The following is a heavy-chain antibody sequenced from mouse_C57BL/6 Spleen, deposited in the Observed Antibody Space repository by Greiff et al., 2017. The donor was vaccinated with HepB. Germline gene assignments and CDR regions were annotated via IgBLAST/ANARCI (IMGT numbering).Heavy chain of an antibody. J-gene: IGHJ1*03. V-gene: IGHV1-9*01. Sequence: QVQLQQSGAELMKPGASVKLSCKATGYTFTGYWIEWVKQRPGHGLEWIGEILPGSGSTNYYEKFKGKATFTADTSSNTAYKQISSLTTEDSAIYYCARSWGYSNYYWYFDVWGTGTTVTVSS. D-gene: IGHD2-5*01. CDR2: ILPGSGST. CDR3: ARSWGYSNYYWYFDV. CDR1: GYTFTGYW.